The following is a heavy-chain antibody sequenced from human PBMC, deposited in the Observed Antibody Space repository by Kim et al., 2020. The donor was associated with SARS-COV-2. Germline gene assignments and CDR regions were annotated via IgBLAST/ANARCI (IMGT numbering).Heavy chain of an antibody. D-gene: IGHD3-10*01. CDR2: TYYRSKWYN. V-gene: IGHV6-1*01. Sequence: SQTLSLTCAISGDSVSSNSAAWNWIRQSPSRGLEWLGRTYYRSKWYNDYAVSVKSRITINPDTSKNQFSLQLNSVTPEDTAVYYCARDPGITMVRGVIKGWVCGMDVWGQGTTVTVSS. CDR3: ARDPGITMVRGVIKGWVCGMDV. J-gene: IGHJ6*02. CDR1: GDSVSSNSAA.